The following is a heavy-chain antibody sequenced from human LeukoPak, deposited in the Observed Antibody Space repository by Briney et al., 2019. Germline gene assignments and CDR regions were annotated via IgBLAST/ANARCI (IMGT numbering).Heavy chain of an antibody. CDR3: TRLSRAAAGQTFDY. J-gene: IGHJ4*02. V-gene: IGHV3-73*01. D-gene: IGHD6-13*01. CDR2: IRSKANSYAT. CDR1: GFTFSGSA. Sequence: GGSLRLSCAASGFTFSGSAMHWVRQASGKGLEWAGRIRSKANSYATAYAASVKGRFTISRDDSKNTAYLQMNSLKTEDTAVYYCTRLSRAAAGQTFDYWGQGTLVTVSS.